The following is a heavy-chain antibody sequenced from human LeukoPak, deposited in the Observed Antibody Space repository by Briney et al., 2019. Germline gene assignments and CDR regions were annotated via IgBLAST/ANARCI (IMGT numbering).Heavy chain of an antibody. CDR1: GFTFSTYS. V-gene: IGHV3-30-3*01. Sequence: GGSLRLSCAASGFTFSTYSMHWLRQAPGKGLEWVPVISHDGSNKYYADSVRGRFTISRDNSKNTLYLQMNSLRAEDTAVYYCARGVGDNGGKYNWFAPWGQGTLATVSS. CDR2: ISHDGSNK. D-gene: IGHD4-23*01. CDR3: ARGVGDNGGKYNWFAP. J-gene: IGHJ5*02.